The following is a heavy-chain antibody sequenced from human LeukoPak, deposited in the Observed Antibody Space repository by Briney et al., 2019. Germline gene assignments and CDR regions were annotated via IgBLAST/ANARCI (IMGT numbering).Heavy chain of an antibody. CDR3: ARARDFWSGYVDY. V-gene: IGHV4-59*01. J-gene: IGHJ4*02. CDR1: GGSISSYY. Sequence: SETLSLTCTVSGGSISSYYWSWIRQPPGKGLEWIGYIYYSGSTNYNPSLKSRVTISVDTSKNQFSLKLSSVTAADTAVYYCARARDFWSGYVDYWGQGTLVTVSS. CDR2: IYYSGST. D-gene: IGHD3-3*01.